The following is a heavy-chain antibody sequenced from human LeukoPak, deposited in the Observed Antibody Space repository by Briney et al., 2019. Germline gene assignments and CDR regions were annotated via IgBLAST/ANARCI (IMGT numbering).Heavy chain of an antibody. CDR1: GGSISSSSYY. V-gene: IGHV4-39*01. J-gene: IGHJ4*02. Sequence: SETLSLTCTVSGGSISSSSYYWGWIRQPPGKGLEWIGSIYYSGSTYYNPSLKSRVTISVDTSKNQFSLKLSSVTAADTAVYNCVITMVNRGDDYWGQGTLVTVSS. CDR3: VITMVNRGDDY. D-gene: IGHD3-10*01. CDR2: IYYSGST.